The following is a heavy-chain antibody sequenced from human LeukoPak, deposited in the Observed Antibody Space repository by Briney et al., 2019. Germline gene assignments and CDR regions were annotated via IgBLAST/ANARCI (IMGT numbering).Heavy chain of an antibody. D-gene: IGHD5-12*01. J-gene: IGHJ4*02. CDR2: IIASSGST. CDR1: GFTFNDYY. Sequence: PGGSLRLSYAASGFTFNDYYMSWIRQAPGKGLEWVSTIIASSGSTFYADSVKGRFTISKDTSKNTLYLHMSSLRADDTAVYYCAKGGYDYVEVAYFDYWGQGTLVTVSS. CDR3: AKGGYDYVEVAYFDY. V-gene: IGHV3-23*01.